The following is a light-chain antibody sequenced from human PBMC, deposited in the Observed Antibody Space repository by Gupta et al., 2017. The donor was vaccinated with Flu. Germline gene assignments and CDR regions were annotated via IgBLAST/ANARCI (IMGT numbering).Light chain of an antibody. CDR3: QQYSTSSYT. J-gene: IGKJ2*01. V-gene: IGKV1-5*03. CDR2: KVS. CDR1: QNIGTW. Sequence: DIQMTQSPSVLSASVGDRVTITCRASQNIGTWLAWYQQKPGRAPKLLIYKVSTLENEVPSRFSGSGFGTEFTLTINSLRPEDFATYYCQQYSTSSYTFGQGTRVDVK.